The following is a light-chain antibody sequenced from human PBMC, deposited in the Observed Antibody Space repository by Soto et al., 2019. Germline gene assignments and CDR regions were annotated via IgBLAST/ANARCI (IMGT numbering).Light chain of an antibody. Sequence: IGNAQYPGILAVPPGQTPTLSCRASQSVSTNLPWYQQKPGQAPSLLIYGASLRATGIPARVSGSGSGTEFPLTISSLEPEEFAVYSCQQYNTWLWAFGQGTKVDI. CDR1: QSVSTN. J-gene: IGKJ1*01. V-gene: IGKV3-15*01. CDR3: QQYNTWLWA. CDR2: GAS.